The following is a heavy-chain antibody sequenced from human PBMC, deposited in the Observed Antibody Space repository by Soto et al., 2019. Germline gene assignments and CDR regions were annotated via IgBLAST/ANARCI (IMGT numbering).Heavy chain of an antibody. CDR1: AYTLTELF. CDR3: AIEVGRSNQFDH. Sequence: SLKLVSNGIAYTLTELFIQCARKASGEGLEWMGGFDLENGETIYAQRFQGRVTMTEESSADTPYMELSSLRSEDTAVYYCAIEVGRSNQFDHWGQGTMVTVSS. D-gene: IGHD6-13*01. J-gene: IGHJ4*02. CDR2: FDLENGET. V-gene: IGHV1-24*01.